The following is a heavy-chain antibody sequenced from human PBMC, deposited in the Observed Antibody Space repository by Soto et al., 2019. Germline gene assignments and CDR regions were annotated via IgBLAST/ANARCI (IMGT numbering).Heavy chain of an antibody. CDR3: ARVMGSGTVGVFDY. CDR2: IYWDNYK. Sequence: QITLKESGPTLVKPTQTLTLTCTFSGFSLSSSGVGVGWIRQPPGKALEWLALIYWDNYKQYSPSLKNRFTITKDTSKNQVVLTMTTMEPVDTGTYYCARVMGSGTVGVFDYWGQGTLVTVSS. D-gene: IGHD6-13*01. J-gene: IGHJ4*02. V-gene: IGHV2-5*02. CDR1: GFSLSSSGVG.